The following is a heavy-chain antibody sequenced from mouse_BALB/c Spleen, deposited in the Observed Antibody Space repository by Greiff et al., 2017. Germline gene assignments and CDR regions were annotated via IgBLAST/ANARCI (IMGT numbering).Heavy chain of an antibody. CDR3: ARDDYDDFYFDD. J-gene: IGHJ2*01. Sequence: EVQRVESGPSLVKPSQTLSLTCSVTGDSITSGYWNWIRKFPGNKLEYMGYISYSGSTYYNPSLKSRISITRDTSKNQYYLQLNSVTTENTATYSSARDDYDDFYFDDWGQGTTLTVSS. V-gene: IGHV3-8*02. CDR2: ISYSGST. D-gene: IGHD2-4*01. CDR1: GDSITSGY.